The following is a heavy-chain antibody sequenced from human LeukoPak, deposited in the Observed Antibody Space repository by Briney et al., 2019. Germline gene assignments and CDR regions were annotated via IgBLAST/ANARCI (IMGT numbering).Heavy chain of an antibody. CDR3: ARGPLGYCSGGSCWVYYFDY. Sequence: GGSLRLSCAASGFTFSSYSMNWVRQAPGKGLEWVSSISSSSSYIYYADSVKGRFTISRDNAKNSLYLQMNSLRAEDTAVYYCARGPLGYCSGGSCWVYYFDYWGQGTLVTVSS. CDR2: ISSSSSYI. J-gene: IGHJ4*02. D-gene: IGHD2-15*01. V-gene: IGHV3-21*01. CDR1: GFTFSSYS.